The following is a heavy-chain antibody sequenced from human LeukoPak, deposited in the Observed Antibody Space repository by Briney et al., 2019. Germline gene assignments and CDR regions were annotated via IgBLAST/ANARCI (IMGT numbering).Heavy chain of an antibody. CDR3: ARDRVVPAAMLPYYYYYGMDV. CDR2: ISSSSSYI. V-gene: IGHV3-21*01. J-gene: IGHJ6*02. CDR1: GFTFSSYS. Sequence: GGSLRLSCAASGFTFSSYSMNWVRQAPGKGLEWVSSISSSSSYIYYADSVKGRFTISRDNAKNSLYLQMNSLRAEDTAVYYCARDRVVPAAMLPYYYYYGMDVWGQGTTVSVSS. D-gene: IGHD2-2*01.